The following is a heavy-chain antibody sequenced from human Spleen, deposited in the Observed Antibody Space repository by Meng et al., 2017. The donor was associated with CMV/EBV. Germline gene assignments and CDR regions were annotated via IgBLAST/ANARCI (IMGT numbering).Heavy chain of an antibody. CDR3: ARDPSAGVWSGYHEY. V-gene: IGHV1-8*01. CDR2: MTPYSDNT. CDR1: EYTFTSYDITSYD. Sequence: ASVKVSCKSSEYTFTSYDITSYDINWVRQATGQGLEWMGWMTPYSDNTGSAQKFQGRVTMTRDTSISTAYMELTSLKSDDTAIYYGARDPSAGVWSGYHEYWGLGALVTVSS. J-gene: IGHJ4*02. D-gene: IGHD3-3*01.